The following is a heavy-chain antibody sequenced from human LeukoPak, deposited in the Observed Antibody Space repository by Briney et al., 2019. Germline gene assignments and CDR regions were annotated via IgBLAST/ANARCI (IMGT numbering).Heavy chain of an antibody. D-gene: IGHD2-2*02. Sequence: ASVKVSCKASGYTFTGYYMHWVRQAPGQGLEWMGWINPNSGGTNYAQKFQGRVTMTRDTSISTAYTELSRLRSDDTAVYYCARDIVVVPAAILGDNWFDPWGQGTLVTVSS. CDR1: GYTFTGYY. CDR2: INPNSGGT. J-gene: IGHJ5*02. V-gene: IGHV1-2*02. CDR3: ARDIVVVPAAILGDNWFDP.